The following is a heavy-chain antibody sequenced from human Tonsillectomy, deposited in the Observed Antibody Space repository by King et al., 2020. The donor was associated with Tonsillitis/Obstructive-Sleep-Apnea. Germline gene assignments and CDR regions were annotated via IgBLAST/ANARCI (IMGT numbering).Heavy chain of an antibody. J-gene: IGHJ4*02. Sequence: VQLVESGAEVKKPGASVKVSCKASGYTFTTYYMHWIRQAPGQGLEWMGIINPSGGSTTYSQSLQGRLSMTIDTSTDTVYMELRSLRSEDTAVYYCARDNVADDRYFGGFWGQGTLVTVSS. CDR2: INPSGGST. CDR3: ARDNVADDRYFGGF. V-gene: IGHV1-46*01. CDR1: GYTFTTYY. D-gene: IGHD4-23*01.